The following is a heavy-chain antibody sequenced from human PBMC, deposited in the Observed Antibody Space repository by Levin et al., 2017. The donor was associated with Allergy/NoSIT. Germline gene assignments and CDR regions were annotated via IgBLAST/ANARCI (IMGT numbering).Heavy chain of an antibody. D-gene: IGHD6-13*01. J-gene: IGHJ2*01. Sequence: GGSLRLSCAASGFTFSSYSMNWVRQAPGKGLEWVSSISSSSSYIYYADSVKGRFTISRDNAKNSLYLQMNSLRAEDTAVYYCARDRYGAAGVFWYFDLWGRGTLVTVSS. V-gene: IGHV3-21*01. CDR1: GFTFSSYS. CDR3: ARDRYGAAGVFWYFDL. CDR2: ISSSSSYI.